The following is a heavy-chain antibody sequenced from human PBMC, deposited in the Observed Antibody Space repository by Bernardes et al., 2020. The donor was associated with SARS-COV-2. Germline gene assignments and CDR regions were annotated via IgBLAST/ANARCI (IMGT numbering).Heavy chain of an antibody. CDR3: ARTHCSGGTCSFDY. CDR2: ISSSSSYI. J-gene: IGHJ4*02. V-gene: IGHV3-21*06. CDR1: GFPFSNYN. Sequence: GGSLRLSCAASGFPFSNYNMNWVRHAPGKGLEWVSSISSSSSYIYYADSVKGRFTISRDNAKNSLYLQMNSLSAEDTAVFYCARTHCSGGTCSFDYWGQGTLVTVSS. D-gene: IGHD2-15*01.